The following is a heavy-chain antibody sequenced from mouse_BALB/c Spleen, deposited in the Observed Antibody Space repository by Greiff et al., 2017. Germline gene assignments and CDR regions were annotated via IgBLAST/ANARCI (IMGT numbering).Heavy chain of an antibody. CDR3: ARRDGSDYYYAMDY. D-gene: IGHD1-1*01. Sequence: EVKLVESGGGLVKPGGSLKLSCAASGFTFSSYAMSWVRQTPEKRLEWVASISSGGSTYYPDSVKGRFTISRDNARNILYLQMSSLRSEDTAMYYCARRDGSDYYYAMDYWGQGTSVTVSS. J-gene: IGHJ4*01. CDR2: ISSGGST. V-gene: IGHV5-6-5*01. CDR1: GFTFSSYA.